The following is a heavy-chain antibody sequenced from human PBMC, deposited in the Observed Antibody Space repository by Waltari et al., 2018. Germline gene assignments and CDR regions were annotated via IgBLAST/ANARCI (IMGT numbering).Heavy chain of an antibody. CDR1: GYTFTGYY. V-gene: IGHV1-2*06. CDR2: NNPKWGGT. CDR3: ARWFREAPNWYFDL. J-gene: IGHJ2*01. Sequence: QVQLVQSGAEVKKPGASVKVSCKASGYTFTGYYMHWVRQAPGQGLEWMGRNNPKWGGTTYAQKSQGRVTRTRDTSISTAYMELSRLRSDDTAVYYCARWFREAPNWYFDLWGRGTLVTVSS. D-gene: IGHD3-10*01.